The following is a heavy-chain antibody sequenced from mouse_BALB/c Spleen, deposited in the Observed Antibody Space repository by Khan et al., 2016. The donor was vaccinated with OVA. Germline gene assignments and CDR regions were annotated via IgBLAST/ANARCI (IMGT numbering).Heavy chain of an antibody. CDR3: ARGNYYEYYFDY. D-gene: IGHD1-1*01. J-gene: IGHJ2*01. V-gene: IGHV3-2*02. CDR2: ISYSGVT. CDR1: GYSITSGYA. Sequence: EVQLQESGPGLVKPSQSLSLTCTVTGYSITSGYAWNWIRQFPGNKLELMGYISYSGVTSYTPSLKSRISITRDTTKNQFFLQLNSVTTEDTASYYCARGNYYEYYFDYWGQGTTLTVSS.